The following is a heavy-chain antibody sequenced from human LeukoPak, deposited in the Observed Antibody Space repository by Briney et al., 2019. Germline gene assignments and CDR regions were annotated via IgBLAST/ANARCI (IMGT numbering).Heavy chain of an antibody. D-gene: IGHD2-2*01. V-gene: IGHV1-18*01. CDR1: GGTFSSYA. Sequence: GSSVKVSCKASGGTFSSYAISWVRQAPGQGLEWMGWISAYNGNTNYAQKLQGRVTMTTDTSTSTAYMELRSLRSDDTAVYYCARDYRYCSSTSCNGIDAFDIWGQGTMVTVSS. CDR2: ISAYNGNT. J-gene: IGHJ3*02. CDR3: ARDYRYCSSTSCNGIDAFDI.